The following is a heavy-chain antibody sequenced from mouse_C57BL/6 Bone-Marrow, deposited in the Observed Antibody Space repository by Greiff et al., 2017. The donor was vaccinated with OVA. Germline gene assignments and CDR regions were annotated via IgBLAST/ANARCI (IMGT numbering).Heavy chain of an antibody. V-gene: IGHV1-82*01. D-gene: IGHD1-1*02. J-gene: IGHJ4*01. CDR1: GYAFSSSW. CDR2: IYPGDGDT. Sequence: QVQLQQSGPELVKPGASVKISCKASGYAFSSSWMNWVKQRPGKGLEWIGRIYPGDGDTNYNGKFKGKATLTVDESSSTAYMQLSSLTSEDSAVYYCARKAVLWRFYAMDYWCQGTSVTVSS. CDR3: ARKAVLWRFYAMDY.